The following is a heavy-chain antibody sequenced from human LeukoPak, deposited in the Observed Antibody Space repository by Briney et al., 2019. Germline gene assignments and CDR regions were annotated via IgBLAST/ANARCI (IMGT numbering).Heavy chain of an antibody. CDR3: ARGKMLRSYDY. CDR2: INHSGST. Sequence: SETLSLTCAVYGGSFSGYYWSWIRQPPGKGLEWIGEINHSGSTNYNPSLKSRVTISVDTSKNQFSLKLSSVTAADTAVYYCARGKMLRSYDYWGQGTLVTVSS. D-gene: IGHD1-26*01. CDR1: GGSFSGYY. V-gene: IGHV4-34*01. J-gene: IGHJ4*02.